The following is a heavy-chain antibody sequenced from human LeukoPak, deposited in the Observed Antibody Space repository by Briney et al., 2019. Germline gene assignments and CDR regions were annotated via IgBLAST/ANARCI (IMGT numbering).Heavy chain of an antibody. CDR3: ATAAGLGVPYYFDY. Sequence: SVKVSCKASGGTFRSYGISWVRQAPGQGLEWIGGIIPMFGTTNYAQRFQGRVTITADESTSTAYMELSSLRSEDTAVYYCATAAGLGVPYYFDYWGQGTLVTVSS. J-gene: IGHJ4*02. CDR1: GGTFRSYG. D-gene: IGHD3/OR15-3a*01. V-gene: IGHV1-69*13. CDR2: IIPMFGTT.